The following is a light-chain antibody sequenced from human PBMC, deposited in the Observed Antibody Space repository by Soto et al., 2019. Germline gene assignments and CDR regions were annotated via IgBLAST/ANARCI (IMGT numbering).Light chain of an antibody. CDR1: SSDVGGYNY. V-gene: IGLV2-8*01. CDR2: EVS. Sequence: QSALTQPPSASGSPGQSVTISCTGTSSDVGGYNYVSWYQQHPGKAPKLIISEVSKRPSGVPDRFSGSKSGNTASLTVSGLQAEDEADYYCSSYAGSIRYVFGTGTKLTVL. J-gene: IGLJ1*01. CDR3: SSYAGSIRYV.